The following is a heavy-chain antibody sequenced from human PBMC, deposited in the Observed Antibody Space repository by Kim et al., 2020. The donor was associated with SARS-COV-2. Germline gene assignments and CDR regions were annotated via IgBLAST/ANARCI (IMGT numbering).Heavy chain of an antibody. J-gene: IGHJ5*02. CDR3: AREFGIVVVTYINWFDP. CDR2: INAGNGNT. D-gene: IGHD3-22*01. CDR1: GYTFTSYA. V-gene: IGHV1-3*01. Sequence: ASVKVSCKASGYTFTSYAMHWVRQAPGQRLEWMGWINAGNGNTKYSQKFQGRVTITRDTSASTAYMELSSLRSEDTAVYYCAREFGIVVVTYINWFDPWGQGTLVTVSS.